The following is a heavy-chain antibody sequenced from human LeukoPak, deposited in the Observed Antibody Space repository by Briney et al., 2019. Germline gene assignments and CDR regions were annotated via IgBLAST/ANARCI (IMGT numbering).Heavy chain of an antibody. CDR1: GFTFSSYV. Sequence: GGSLRLSCAASGFTFSSYVMHWVRQAPGKGLEWVAIISYDGSNEYYADSVKGRFTISRDNSKNTLYLQMNSLRAADTAVYYCARSHSSSWWGLMDVWGKGTTVTISS. J-gene: IGHJ6*03. CDR3: ARSHSSSWWGLMDV. V-gene: IGHV3-30*04. CDR2: ISYDGSNE. D-gene: IGHD6-13*01.